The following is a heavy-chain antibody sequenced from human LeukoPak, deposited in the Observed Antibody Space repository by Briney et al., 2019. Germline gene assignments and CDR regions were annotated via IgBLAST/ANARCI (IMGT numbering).Heavy chain of an antibody. J-gene: IGHJ4*02. Sequence: ASVKVSCKASGYTFTGYYMHWVRQAPGQGLEWMGWINPNSGGTNYAQKFQGRVTMTRDTSISTAYMELSRLRSDDTAVYYCGRDPDIVATDGDYWGQGTLVTVSS. V-gene: IGHV1-2*02. CDR1: GYTFTGYY. D-gene: IGHD5-12*01. CDR2: INPNSGGT. CDR3: GRDPDIVATDGDY.